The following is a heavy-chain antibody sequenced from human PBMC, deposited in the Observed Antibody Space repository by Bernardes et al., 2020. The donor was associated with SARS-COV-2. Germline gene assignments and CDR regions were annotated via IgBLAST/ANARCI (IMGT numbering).Heavy chain of an antibody. CDR3: ARPSRYYYYMDV. CDR1: GGSISSYY. CDR2: IYYSGST. J-gene: IGHJ6*03. Sequence: SETLSLTCTVSGGSISSYYWSWIPQPPGKGLEWIGYIYYSGSTNYNPSLKSRVTISVDTSKNQFSLKLSSVTAADTAVYYCARPSRYYYYMDVWGKGTTVTVSS. V-gene: IGHV4-59*08.